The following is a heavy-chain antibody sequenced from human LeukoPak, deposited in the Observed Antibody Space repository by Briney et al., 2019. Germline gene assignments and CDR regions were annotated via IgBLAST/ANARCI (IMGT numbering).Heavy chain of an antibody. CDR1: GFTFGSYS. D-gene: IGHD1-7*01. J-gene: IGHJ3*02. V-gene: IGHV3-48*01. Sequence: PGGSLRLSCAASGFTFGSYSMNWVRQAPGQGLEWVSYISFSGSTIYYADSVKGRFTISRDNAKNSLFLQMNSLGAVDTAVYYCARGGNYRYAFDIWGQGTMVTVSS. CDR3: ARGGNYRYAFDI. CDR2: ISFSGSTI.